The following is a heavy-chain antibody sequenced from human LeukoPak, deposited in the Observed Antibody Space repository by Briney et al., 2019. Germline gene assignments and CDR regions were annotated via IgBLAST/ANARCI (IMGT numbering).Heavy chain of an antibody. CDR3: AKSGWGISGAGGAFDI. D-gene: IGHD6-13*01. V-gene: IGHV3-9*03. CDR2: ISWNSGSI. J-gene: IGHJ3*02. CDR1: GFTFDDYA. Sequence: GGSLRLSCEASGFTFDDYAMHWIRQAPGKGLEWVSGISWNSGSIGYADSVKGRFTISRDNAKKSVYLQMNSLRVEDMALYYCAKSGWGISGAGGAFDIWGQGTMVTVSS.